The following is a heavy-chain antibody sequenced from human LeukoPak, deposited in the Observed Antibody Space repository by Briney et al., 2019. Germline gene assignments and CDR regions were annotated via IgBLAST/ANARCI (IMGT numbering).Heavy chain of an antibody. Sequence: PSETLSLTCAVYGGSFSGYYWSWIRQPPGKGLEWIGEINHSGSTNYNPSLKSRVTISVDTSKNQFSLKLSSVTAADTAVYYCARGYYYDSSGPREDYYYYGMDVWGQGTTVTVSS. CDR1: GGSFSGYY. CDR3: ARGYYYDSSGPREDYYYYGMDV. J-gene: IGHJ6*02. D-gene: IGHD3-22*01. V-gene: IGHV4-34*01. CDR2: INHSGST.